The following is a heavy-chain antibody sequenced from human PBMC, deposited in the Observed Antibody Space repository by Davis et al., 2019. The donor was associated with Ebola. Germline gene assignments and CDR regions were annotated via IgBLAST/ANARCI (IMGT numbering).Heavy chain of an antibody. CDR3: ARPLRSTSPIY. Sequence: GESLKISCEASGFTFREYWMSWVRQAPGKGLEWVANIKPDGSEQQCVDSVKGRFTISRDNAKNSLYLQMNSLRVEDTAVYYCARPLRSTSPIYWGQGTLVTVSS. V-gene: IGHV3-7*01. D-gene: IGHD1-26*01. CDR1: GFTFREYW. CDR2: IKPDGSEQ. J-gene: IGHJ4*02.